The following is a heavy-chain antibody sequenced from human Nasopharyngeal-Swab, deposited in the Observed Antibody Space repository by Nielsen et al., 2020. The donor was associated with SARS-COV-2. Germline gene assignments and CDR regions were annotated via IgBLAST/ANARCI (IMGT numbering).Heavy chain of an antibody. CDR1: GFTFSNYG. Sequence: GESLKISCAASGFTFSNYGMHWVRQAPGKGLEWVAVIWYDGSNKYYADSVKGRFTISRDNSKNTLYLQMNSLRVEDTAVYYCAKEESSGWFLPCGYWGQGTLVTVSS. J-gene: IGHJ4*02. D-gene: IGHD6-19*01. V-gene: IGHV3-30*02. CDR2: IWYDGSNK. CDR3: AKEESSGWFLPCGY.